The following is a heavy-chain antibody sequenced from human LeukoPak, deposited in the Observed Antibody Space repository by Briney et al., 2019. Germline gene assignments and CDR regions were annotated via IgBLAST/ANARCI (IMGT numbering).Heavy chain of an antibody. CDR2: ISAYNGNT. CDR3: ARAGYNQDDAFDI. V-gene: IGHV1-18*04. CDR1: GYTFTGYY. D-gene: IGHD1-1*01. Sequence: GASVKVSCKASGYTFTGYYMHWVRQAPGQGLEWMGWISAYNGNTNYAQKLQGRVTMTTDTSTSTAYMELRSLRSDDTAVYYCARAGYNQDDAFDIWGQGTMVTVSS. J-gene: IGHJ3*02.